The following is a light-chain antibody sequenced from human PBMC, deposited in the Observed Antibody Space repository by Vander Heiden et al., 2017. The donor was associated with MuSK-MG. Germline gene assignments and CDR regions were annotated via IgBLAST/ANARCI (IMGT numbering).Light chain of an antibody. CDR1: YSNLGAGSA. J-gene: IGLJ3*02. CDR2: EYD. V-gene: IGLV1-40*01. CDR3: QSYDKTLSVGV. Sequence: QSVLTQPPSVSGAPGPRVTLSCSGTYSNLGAGSAVLWYPHLPGTATKLLNYEYDNRPSGVADRFSGSKSGTSASRAITGLQADDEADYYCQSYDKTLSVGVFGGGTKLTVL.